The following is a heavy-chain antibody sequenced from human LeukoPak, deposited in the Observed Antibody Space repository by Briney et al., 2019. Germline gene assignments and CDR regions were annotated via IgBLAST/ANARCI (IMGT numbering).Heavy chain of an antibody. CDR1: GYTFTGYY. CDR3: ARVKDGCNYYFDY. Sequence: ASVKVSCKASGYTFTGYYMHWVRQAPGQGLEWMGWINPNSGGTNYAQKFQGRVTMTRDTSISTAYMELSRLRSDDTAVYYCARVKDGCNYYFDYWGQGTLVTVSS. J-gene: IGHJ4*02. D-gene: IGHD5-24*01. CDR2: INPNSGGT. V-gene: IGHV1-2*02.